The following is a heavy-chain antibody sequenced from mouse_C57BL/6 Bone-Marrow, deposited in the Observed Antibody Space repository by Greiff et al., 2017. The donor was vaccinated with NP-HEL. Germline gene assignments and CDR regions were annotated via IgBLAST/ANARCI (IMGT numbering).Heavy chain of an antibody. CDR3: ARDGGRAYHFDY. Sequence: VQLQQPGAELVKPGASVKLSCKASGYTFTSYWMHWVKQRPGQGLEWIGMIHPNSGSTNYNEKFKSKATLTVDKSSSTAYMQLSSLTSEDSAVYYCARDGGRAYHFDYWGQGTTLTVSS. J-gene: IGHJ2*01. V-gene: IGHV1-64*01. CDR2: IHPNSGST. CDR1: GYTFTSYW. D-gene: IGHD2-3*01.